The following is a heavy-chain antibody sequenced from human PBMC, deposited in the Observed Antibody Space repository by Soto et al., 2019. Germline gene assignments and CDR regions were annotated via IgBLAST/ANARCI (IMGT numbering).Heavy chain of an antibody. Sequence: QVQLVQSGAEVKKPGASVKVSCKASGYTFTSYGLSWVRHAPGQGLEWMGWISAYNGNTNYAQKCQGRVTMTPETSTSIAYMELRSWRSDDTAVYYCSIGTTGETGSYWGQGTLVTVSS. CDR2: ISAYNGNT. CDR3: SIGTTGETGSY. D-gene: IGHD4-17*01. V-gene: IGHV1-18*01. CDR1: GYTFTSYG. J-gene: IGHJ4*02.